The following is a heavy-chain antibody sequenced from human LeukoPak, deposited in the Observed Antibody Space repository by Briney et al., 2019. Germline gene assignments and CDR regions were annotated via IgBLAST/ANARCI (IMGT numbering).Heavy chain of an antibody. V-gene: IGHV1-8*01. CDR1: GYTFTSYD. J-gene: IGHJ4*02. CDR3: ARGRFPLITMVRGVIRGYFNY. CDR2: MNPNSGNT. Sequence: GASVKVSCKASGYTFTSYDINWVRQATGQGLEWMGWMNPNSGNTGYVQKFQGRVTITTDESTSTAYMELSSLRSEDTAVYYCARGRFPLITMVRGVIRGYFNYWGQGTLVTVSS. D-gene: IGHD3-10*01.